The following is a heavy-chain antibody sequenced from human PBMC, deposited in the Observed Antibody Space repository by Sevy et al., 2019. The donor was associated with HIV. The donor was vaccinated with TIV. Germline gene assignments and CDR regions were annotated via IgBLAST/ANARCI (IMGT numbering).Heavy chain of an antibody. V-gene: IGHV3-9*01. CDR2: VSWNSRNI. J-gene: IGHJ6*02. Sequence: GGSLGLSCAASGFPFNDHAMHWVRQVPGKGLEWVSGVSWNSRNIGYADSVKGRFTISRDNANHFLYLEMNSLRPEDTAFYYCAKDINRGCDGINCYPYYYYFYGLDVWGQGTTVTVSS. CDR1: GFPFNDHA. CDR3: AKDINRGCDGINCYPYYYYFYGLDV. D-gene: IGHD2-21*01.